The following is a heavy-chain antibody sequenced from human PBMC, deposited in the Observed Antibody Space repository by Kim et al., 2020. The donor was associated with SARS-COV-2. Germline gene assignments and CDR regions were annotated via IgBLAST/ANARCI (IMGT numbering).Heavy chain of an antibody. J-gene: IGHJ5*02. V-gene: IGHV1-69*13. D-gene: IGHD3-10*01. Sequence: SVKVSCKVSGGTFDTSTVSWLRQAPGQGLEWMGAMITPIYHRPNYAQKFQDRLTISADASTNTVYMELRGLKSDDTAVYYCAKSDGSGSFFGWFDPWGQGTLVTVSS. CDR1: GGTFDTST. CDR3: AKSDGSGSFFGWFDP. CDR2: MITPIYHRP.